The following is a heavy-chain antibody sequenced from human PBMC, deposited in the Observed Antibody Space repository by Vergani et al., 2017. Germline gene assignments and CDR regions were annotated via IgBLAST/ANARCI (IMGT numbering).Heavy chain of an antibody. Sequence: QVQLVESGGGVVQPGGSLRLSCAASGFTFSSYGMHWVRQAPGKGLEWVAFIRYDGSNKYYADSVKGRFTISRDNSKNTLYLQMNSLRAEDTAVYCCAKDPRYCSGVSCSGYWGQGTLVTVSS. V-gene: IGHV3-30*02. CDR1: GFTFSSYG. CDR2: IRYDGSNK. J-gene: IGHJ4*02. CDR3: AKDPRYCSGVSCSGY. D-gene: IGHD2-15*01.